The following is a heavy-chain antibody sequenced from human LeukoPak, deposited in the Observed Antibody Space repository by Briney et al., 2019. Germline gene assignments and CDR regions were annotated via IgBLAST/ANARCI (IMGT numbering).Heavy chain of an antibody. D-gene: IGHD2-15*01. J-gene: IGHJ4*02. CDR1: GGTFSSYA. CDR3: ARDSRRGAAGVYYFDY. V-gene: IGHV1-69*06. CDR2: IIPIFGTA. Sequence: AASVKVSCKASGGTFSSYAVSWVRQAPGQGLGWMGGIIPIFGTANYAQKFQGRVTITADKSTSTAYMELSSLRSEDTAVYYCARDSRRGAAGVYYFDYWGQGTLVTVSS.